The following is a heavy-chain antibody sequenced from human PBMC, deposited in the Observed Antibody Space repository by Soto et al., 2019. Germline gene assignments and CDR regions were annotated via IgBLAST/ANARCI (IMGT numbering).Heavy chain of an antibody. CDR3: ARDRDGYNGAFDY. CDR2: IKPSGGST. D-gene: IGHD5-12*01. Sequence: QVQLVQSGAEVKKPGASVKVSCKASGYTFSNYYMHWVRQAPGQGLEWMGIIKPSGGSTSYGQKFQGRVTMTRDTSTSTVYMELSTLRSEDTAVYYCARDRDGYNGAFDYWGQGTLVTVSS. CDR1: GYTFSNYY. V-gene: IGHV1-46*03. J-gene: IGHJ4*02.